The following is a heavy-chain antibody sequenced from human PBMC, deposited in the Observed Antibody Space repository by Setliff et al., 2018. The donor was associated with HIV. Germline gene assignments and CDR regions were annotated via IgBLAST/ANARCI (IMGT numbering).Heavy chain of an antibody. Sequence: KPSETLSLTCTVSGGSINSNNYYWGWIRQPPGKGLEWIASIYYSGSTYYNPSLKSRITISVDTSKNQFSLRLSSVTAADTAVYYCARQGLVLVPASIDWRLPPSPIDYWGQGALVTVSS. D-gene: IGHD2-2*01. CDR2: IYYSGST. CDR3: ARQGLVLVPASIDWRLPPSPIDY. V-gene: IGHV4-39*01. J-gene: IGHJ4*02. CDR1: GGSINSNNYY.